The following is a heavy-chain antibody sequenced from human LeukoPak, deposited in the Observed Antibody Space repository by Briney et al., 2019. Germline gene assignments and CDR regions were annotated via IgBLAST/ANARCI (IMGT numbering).Heavy chain of an antibody. V-gene: IGHV5-51*01. CDR3: ARLYDRSAYYSRYFDC. D-gene: IGHD3-22*01. CDR1: GYSFTSHW. CDR2: IYPGDSDT. Sequence: GESLKISCKGSGYSFTSHWIGWVRQMPGKGLEWMGIIYPGDSDTRYSPSFQGQVTISADKSISTAYLQWSSLKASDTAMYYCARLYDRSAYYSRYFDCWGQGTLVTVSS. J-gene: IGHJ4*02.